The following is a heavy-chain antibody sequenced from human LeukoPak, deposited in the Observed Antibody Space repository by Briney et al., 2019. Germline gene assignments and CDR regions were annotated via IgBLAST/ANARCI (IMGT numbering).Heavy chain of an antibody. CDR3: ATQGEQPGWFDP. CDR1: GGSFSSSSYY. J-gene: IGHJ5*02. V-gene: IGHV4-39*01. CDR2: IYYSGST. Sequence: SETLSLTCTVSGGSFSSSSYYWGWICQPPGKALAWIGSIYYSGSTYYNPSLKSRVTISVDTSKNQFSLKLSSVTAADTAVYYCATQGEQPGWFDPWGQGALVTVSS. D-gene: IGHD1-26*01.